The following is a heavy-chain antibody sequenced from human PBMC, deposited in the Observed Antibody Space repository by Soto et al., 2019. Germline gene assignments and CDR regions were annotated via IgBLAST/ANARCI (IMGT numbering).Heavy chain of an antibody. Sequence: PSXTQSLTGTVSGGSISSCDSYWIWIRQPPGKGLEWIGYIYYSGSTYYNPSLKSRVTISVDTSKNQFSLKLSSVTAADTAVYYCARDWMGATHFDYWGQGTLVTVSS. V-gene: IGHV4-30-4*01. CDR2: IYYSGST. CDR1: GGSISSCDSY. CDR3: ARDWMGATHFDY. D-gene: IGHD1-26*01. J-gene: IGHJ4*02.